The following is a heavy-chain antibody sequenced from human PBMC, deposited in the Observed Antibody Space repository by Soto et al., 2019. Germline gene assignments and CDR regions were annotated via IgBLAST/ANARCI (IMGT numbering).Heavy chain of an antibody. D-gene: IGHD6-19*01. CDR3: ARGSGWNPPFDY. Sequence: QVERVQSGAEEKKPGASVKVSCKASGYPFTSYAMHWVRQAPGQRLEWMGWINAGNGNTKYSQKFQGRVTITRDTSASTAYMELSSMRSEDTAVYYCARGSGWNPPFDYWGQGTLVTVS. J-gene: IGHJ4*02. CDR2: INAGNGNT. CDR1: GYPFTSYA. V-gene: IGHV1-3*05.